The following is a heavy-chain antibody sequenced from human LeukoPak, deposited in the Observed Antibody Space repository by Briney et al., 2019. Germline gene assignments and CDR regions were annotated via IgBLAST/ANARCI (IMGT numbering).Heavy chain of an antibody. J-gene: IGHJ4*02. CDR1: GYSFTSYW. D-gene: IGHD3-22*01. V-gene: IGHV5-51*01. CDR3: ARLYYYDSSGYYYFDY. Sequence: GESLKISCKGSGYSFTSYWIGWVRQMPGKGLEWMGIIYPGDSDTRYSPSFQGQVTTSADKYISTAYLQWSSLKASDTAMYYCARLYYYDSSGYYYFDYWGQGTLVTVSS. CDR2: IYPGDSDT.